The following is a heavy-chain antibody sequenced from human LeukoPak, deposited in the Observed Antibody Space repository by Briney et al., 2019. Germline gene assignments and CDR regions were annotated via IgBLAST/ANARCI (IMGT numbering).Heavy chain of an antibody. CDR1: GGSISSYY. Sequence: SETLSLTCTVSGGSISSYYWSWIRQPAGKGLEWIGRIYTSGSTNYNPSLKSRVTISVDTSKNQFSLKLSSVTAADTAVYYCARGLNGDLPTYYFDYWGQGTLVTVSS. CDR2: IYTSGST. CDR3: ARGLNGDLPTYYFDY. J-gene: IGHJ4*02. V-gene: IGHV4-4*07. D-gene: IGHD4-17*01.